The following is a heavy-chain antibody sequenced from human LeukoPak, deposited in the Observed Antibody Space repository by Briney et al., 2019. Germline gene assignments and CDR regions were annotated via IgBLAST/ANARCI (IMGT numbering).Heavy chain of an antibody. Sequence: SGGSLRLSCTASGFPFIEYSMNWVRQVPGKGLEWIAYIGIDSGNTKYADSVRGRFTISADKAKNSLYLQMNSLRVDDTAVYYCAREHNYAFDNWGQGTLVSVAS. J-gene: IGHJ4*02. CDR3: AREHNYAFDN. D-gene: IGHD1-1*01. CDR2: IGIDSGNT. V-gene: IGHV3-48*01. CDR1: GFPFIEYS.